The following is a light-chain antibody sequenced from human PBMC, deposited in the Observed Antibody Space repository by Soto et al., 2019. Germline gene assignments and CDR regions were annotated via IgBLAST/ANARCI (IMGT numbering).Light chain of an antibody. CDR3: SSYTSSSTLSYV. V-gene: IGLV2-14*01. J-gene: IGLJ1*01. Sequence: QSALTQPASVSGSPGQSITISCTGTSSDVGGYNYVSWYQQHPGKAPKLMIYDVSNRPSGVSNRFSGSKSGNTASLTISGLQAEDEADYHCSSYTSSSTLSYVFGTGTKLTVL. CDR1: SSDVGGYNY. CDR2: DVS.